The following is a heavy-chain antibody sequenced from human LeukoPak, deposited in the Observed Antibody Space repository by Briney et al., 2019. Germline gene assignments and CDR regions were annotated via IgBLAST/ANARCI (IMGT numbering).Heavy chain of an antibody. CDR3: ASSLLGYCSGGSCYYFDY. V-gene: IGHV3-21*01. J-gene: IGHJ4*02. D-gene: IGHD2-15*01. CDR2: ISSSYI. CDR1: GFTFSSYS. Sequence: NPGGSLRLSCAASGFTFSSYSMNWVRQAPGKGLEWVSSISSSYIYYAYSVKGRFTISRDNAKNSLYLQMNSLRAEDTAVYYCASSLLGYCSGGSCYYFDYWGQGTLVTVSS.